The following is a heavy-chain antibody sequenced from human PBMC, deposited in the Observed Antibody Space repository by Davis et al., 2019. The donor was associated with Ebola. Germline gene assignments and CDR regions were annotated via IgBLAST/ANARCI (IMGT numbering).Heavy chain of an antibody. CDR3: ARDSTLWFGELLSTHGGYFDL. V-gene: IGHV1-2*06. CDR1: GYTFTGYY. J-gene: IGHJ2*01. CDR2: INPNSGGT. D-gene: IGHD3-10*01. Sequence: AASVKVSCKASGYTFTGYYMHWVRQAPGQGLEWMGRINPNSGGTNYAQKFQGRVTMTRDTSISTAYMELSRLRSDDTAVYYCARDSTLWFGELLSTHGGYFDLWGRGTLVTVSS.